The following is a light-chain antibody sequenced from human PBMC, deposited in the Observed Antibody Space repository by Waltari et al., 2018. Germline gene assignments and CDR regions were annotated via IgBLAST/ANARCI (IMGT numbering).Light chain of an antibody. CDR1: QCVSSSK. CDR2: GAS. Sequence: EIVLTQSPGTLSLSPGERATLSCRAIQCVSSSKLAWYQQEPGQAPRLLIYGASSRATGIPDRFSGSGSGTDFTLTISRLEPEDFALYYCHHYGQQYGSSPGTFGQGTKVEIK. J-gene: IGKJ1*01. CDR3: HHYGQQYGSSPGT. V-gene: IGKV3-20*01.